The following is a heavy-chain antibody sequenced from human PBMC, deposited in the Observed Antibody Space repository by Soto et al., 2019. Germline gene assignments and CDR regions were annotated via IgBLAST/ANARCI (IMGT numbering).Heavy chain of an antibody. CDR1: GYSFSNYG. Sequence: QVQLVQSGDDLRKPGASVKVSCKASGYSFSNYGINWVRQSPGKALEWMGWINPYNGNRNYAQKGEDRVTMTTATSTNTVFMDLKSLRFDDTAIYYYARDRLRGGENSGFSSWGQGTLVIVSS. J-gene: IGHJ5*02. CDR3: ARDRLRGGENSGFSS. CDR2: INPYNGNR. V-gene: IGHV1-18*01. D-gene: IGHD6-19*01.